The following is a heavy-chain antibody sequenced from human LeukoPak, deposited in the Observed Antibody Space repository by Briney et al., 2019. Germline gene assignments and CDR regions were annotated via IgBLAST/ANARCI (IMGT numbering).Heavy chain of an antibody. J-gene: IGHJ4*02. V-gene: IGHV3-21*01. CDR3: ARLAVAGNDY. CDR1: GFTFSSYS. CDR2: ISSSSSYI. D-gene: IGHD6-19*01. Sequence: KPGGSLRLSCAASGFTFSSYSMSWVRQAPGKGLEWVSSISSSSSYIYYADSVKGRFTISRDNAKNSLYLQMNSLRAEDTAVYYCARLAVAGNDYWGQGTLVTVSS.